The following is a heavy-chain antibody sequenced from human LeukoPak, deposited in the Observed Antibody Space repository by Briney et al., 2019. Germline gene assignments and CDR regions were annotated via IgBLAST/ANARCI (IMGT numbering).Heavy chain of an antibody. Sequence: SETLSLTCTVSGGSISSSSYYWGWLRQPPGKGLEWIGSIYYSGSTYYNPSLKSRVTISVDTSKNQFSLKLSSVTAADTALYYCAGQYCSSTTCYDLFDYWRQGTLVTVSS. D-gene: IGHD2-2*01. J-gene: IGHJ4*02. CDR2: IYYSGST. V-gene: IGHV4-39*01. CDR3: AGQYCSSTTCYDLFDY. CDR1: GGSISSSSYY.